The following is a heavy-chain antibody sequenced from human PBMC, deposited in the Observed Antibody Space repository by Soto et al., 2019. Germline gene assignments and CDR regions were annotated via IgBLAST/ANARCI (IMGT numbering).Heavy chain of an antibody. Sequence: QITLKESGPTLVKPTQTLTLTCTFSGFSLSTSGVGVGWIRQPPGKAPEWLALIYWDDDKRYSSSLRSRLTXTXDXXKNQVVLTMTNMDPVATATYYCAHRRSNYGPPFDYWGQGALVTVSS. CDR2: IYWDDDK. D-gene: IGHD1-26*01. CDR1: GFSLSTSGVG. J-gene: IGHJ4*02. CDR3: AHRRSNYGPPFDY. V-gene: IGHV2-5*02.